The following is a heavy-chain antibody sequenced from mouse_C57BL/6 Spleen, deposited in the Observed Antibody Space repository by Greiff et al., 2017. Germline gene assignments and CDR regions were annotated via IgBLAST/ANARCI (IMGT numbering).Heavy chain of an antibody. CDR3: AIITTVPSGY. J-gene: IGHJ2*01. CDR1: GYTFTSYW. V-gene: IGHV1-64*01. D-gene: IGHD1-1*01. Sequence: VQLQQPGAELVKPGASVKLSCTASGYTFTSYWMHWVKQRPGQGLEWIGMIHPNSGSTNYNEKFKSKATLTVDKSSSTAYMQLSSLTSEDSAVYYCAIITTVPSGYWGQGTTLTVSS. CDR2: IHPNSGST.